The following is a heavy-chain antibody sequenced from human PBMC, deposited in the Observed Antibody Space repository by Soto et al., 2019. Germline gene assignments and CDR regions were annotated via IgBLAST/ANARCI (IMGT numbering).Heavy chain of an antibody. CDR3: ARHMTSQFDY. CDR2: INPTDCST. Sequence: EVQVVQSGAEVKKPGESLKISCKGSGYSFTSFRINWVRQIPGKGLEWMGRINPTDCSTDYSPSFQGHVTISVDKSINTAFLQWSSRKASDTAVYYCARHMTSQFDYWGQRTLGTVSS. V-gene: IGHV5-10-1*03. CDR1: GYSFTSFR. J-gene: IGHJ4*02.